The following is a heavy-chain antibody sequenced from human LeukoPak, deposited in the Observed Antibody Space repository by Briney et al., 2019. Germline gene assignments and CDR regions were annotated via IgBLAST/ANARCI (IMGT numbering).Heavy chain of an antibody. V-gene: IGHV3-23*01. Sequence: GGSLRLSCAASGFTFSSYAMSWVRQAPGKGLEWVSAISGSGGSTYYADSVKGRFTISRDNSKNTLYLQMNSLRAEDTAVYYCAKDIVGGYSYGRFDYWGKGTTVTVSS. J-gene: IGHJ6*04. CDR3: AKDIVGGYSYGRFDY. CDR2: ISGSGGST. D-gene: IGHD5-18*01. CDR1: GFTFSSYA.